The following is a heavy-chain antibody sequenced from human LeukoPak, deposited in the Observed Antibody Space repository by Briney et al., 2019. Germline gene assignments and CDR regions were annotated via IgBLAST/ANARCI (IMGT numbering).Heavy chain of an antibody. Sequence: GESLKISCKASGYSFVSHWIVWVRQMPGKGLEWMGIIYPGDSDTRYNPSFQGQVTISADKSISTAYLHWSSLKASDTAMYYCARLNKVYYYDNSDYFRRNPLNPNDYWGQGTLVTVSS. V-gene: IGHV5-51*01. CDR3: ARLNKVYYYDNSDYFRRNPLNPNDY. J-gene: IGHJ4*02. CDR2: IYPGDSDT. D-gene: IGHD3-22*01. CDR1: GYSFVSHW.